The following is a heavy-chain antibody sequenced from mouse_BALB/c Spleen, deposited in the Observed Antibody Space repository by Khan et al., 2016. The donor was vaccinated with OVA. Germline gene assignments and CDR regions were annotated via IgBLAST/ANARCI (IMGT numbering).Heavy chain of an antibody. J-gene: IGHJ2*01. CDR3: ARPAYDGYYDY. Sequence: QVQLQQSGPELVRPGVSVKISCKGSAYTFTDYAMYWVKQSHAKSLEWIGFISTYSGNTNYNQKFKGKATMTVDKSSSTAYMELARLTSEDSAIYYCARPAYDGYYDYWGQGTTLTVSS. D-gene: IGHD2-3*01. CDR1: AYTFTDYA. V-gene: IGHV1S137*01. CDR2: ISTYSGNT.